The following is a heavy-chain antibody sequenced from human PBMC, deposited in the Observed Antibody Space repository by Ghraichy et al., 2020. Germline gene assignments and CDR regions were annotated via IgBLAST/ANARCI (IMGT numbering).Heavy chain of an antibody. V-gene: IGHV4-34*01. D-gene: IGHD2-15*01. CDR2: INHGGST. CDR3: ATARYCAGGSCPRYFDS. J-gene: IGHJ4*02. CDR1: GESFSAYF. Sequence: SETLSLTCDVYGESFSAYFRSWIRQPPRKGLEWIGEINHGGSTNYNPSLKRRVTISVDTSKNQFSLRLSSVTAADTAVYYCATARYCAGGSCPRYFDSWGQGTLVTVSS.